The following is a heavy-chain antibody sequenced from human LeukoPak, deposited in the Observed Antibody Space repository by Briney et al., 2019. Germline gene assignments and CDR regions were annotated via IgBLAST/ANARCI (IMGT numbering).Heavy chain of an antibody. D-gene: IGHD6-13*01. CDR3: ARWSGSSWYGYY. CDR1: GGSISSSSYY. V-gene: IGHV4-39*07. J-gene: IGHJ4*02. CDR2: IYYSGST. Sequence: SETLSLTCTVSGGSISSSSYYWGWIRQPPGKGLEWIGSIYYSGSTYYNPSLKSRVTISVDTSKNQFSLKLSSVTAADTAVYYCARWSGSSWYGYYWGQGTLVTVSS.